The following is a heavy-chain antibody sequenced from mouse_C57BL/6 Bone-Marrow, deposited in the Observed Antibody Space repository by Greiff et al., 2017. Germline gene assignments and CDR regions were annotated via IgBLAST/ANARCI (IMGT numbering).Heavy chain of an antibody. CDR1: GFTFSSYA. CDR3: ARDRTTGGAFAY. CDR2: ISDGGSYT. J-gene: IGHJ3*01. V-gene: IGHV5-4*01. Sequence: EVKLVESGGGLVKPGGSLKLSCAASGFTFSSYAMSWVRQTPEKRLEWVATISDGGSYTYYPDNVKGRFTISRDNAKNNLYLQMSHLKSEDTAMYYCARDRTTGGAFAYWGQGTLVTVSA. D-gene: IGHD2-12*01.